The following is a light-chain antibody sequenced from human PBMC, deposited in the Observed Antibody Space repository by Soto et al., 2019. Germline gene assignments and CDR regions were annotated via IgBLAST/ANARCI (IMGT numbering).Light chain of an antibody. Sequence: EIVLTQSPATLSLSRGERATLSCRASQSGSKYLAWYQHKPGQAPRLLIHDASNRATGIPARFSGSGSGTDFTLTISSLEPEDFGVYYCQQRSNSTQITFGGGTKVEIK. V-gene: IGKV3-11*01. CDR3: QQRSNSTQIT. CDR1: QSGSKY. CDR2: DAS. J-gene: IGKJ4*01.